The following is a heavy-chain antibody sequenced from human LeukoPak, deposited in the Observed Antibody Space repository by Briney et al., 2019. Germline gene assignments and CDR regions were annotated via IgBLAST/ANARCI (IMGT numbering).Heavy chain of an antibody. J-gene: IGHJ4*02. Sequence: ASVKVSCKASGGTLSSYTISWVRQAPGQGLEWMGRIIPILGIANYAQKFQGRVTITADKSTSTAYMELSSLRSEDTAVYYCAAHARLGDSRLDYWGQGTLVTVSS. D-gene: IGHD3-16*01. CDR2: IIPILGIA. CDR1: GGTLSSYT. CDR3: AAHARLGDSRLDY. V-gene: IGHV1-69*02.